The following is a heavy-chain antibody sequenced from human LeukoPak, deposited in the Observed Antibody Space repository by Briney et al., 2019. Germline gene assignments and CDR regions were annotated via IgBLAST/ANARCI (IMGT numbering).Heavy chain of an antibody. V-gene: IGHV4-31*03. J-gene: IGHJ5*02. Sequence: SQTLSLTCTVSGGSISSGGYYWSWIRQHPGKGLEWIGYIHYSGSTYYNPSLKSRVTISVDTSKNQFSLKLSSVTAADTAVYYCARRGTGDWFDPWGQGTLVTVSS. CDR3: ARRGTGDWFDP. D-gene: IGHD1-14*01. CDR1: GGSISSGGYY. CDR2: IHYSGST.